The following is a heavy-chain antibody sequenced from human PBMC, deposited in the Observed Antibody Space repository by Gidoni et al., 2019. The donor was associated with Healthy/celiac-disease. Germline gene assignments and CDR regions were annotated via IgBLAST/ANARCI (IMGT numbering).Heavy chain of an antibody. J-gene: IGHJ2*01. CDR2: IYHSGST. D-gene: IGHD1-20*01. Sequence: QVQLQESGPGLVKPSETLSLTCAVSGYSISSGYYWGWIRQPPGKGLEWIGSIYHSGSTYYNPSLKSRVTISVDTSKNQFSLKLSSVTAADTAVYYCARGLTGRYWYFDLWGRGTLVTVSS. CDR3: ARGLTGRYWYFDL. V-gene: IGHV4-38-2*01. CDR1: GYSISSGYY.